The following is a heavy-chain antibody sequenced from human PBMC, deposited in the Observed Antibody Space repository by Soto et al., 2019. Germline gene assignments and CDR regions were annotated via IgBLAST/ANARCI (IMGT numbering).Heavy chain of an antibody. J-gene: IGHJ6*03. D-gene: IGHD5-18*01. CDR3: ARGNTAMVLFDYYYMDV. V-gene: IGHV1-18*01. CDR2: ISAYNGNT. Sequence: QVQLVQSGAEVKKPGASVKVSCKASGYTFTSYGISWVRQAPGQGLEWMGWISAYNGNTNYAQKLQGRVTMTTDTSTSTAYMELRRLGSEDTAVYYCARGNTAMVLFDYYYMDVWGQRDHGHRLL. CDR1: GYTFTSYG.